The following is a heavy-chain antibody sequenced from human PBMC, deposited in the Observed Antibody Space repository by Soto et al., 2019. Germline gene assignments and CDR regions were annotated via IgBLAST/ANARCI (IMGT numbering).Heavy chain of an antibody. CDR2: INHSGST. V-gene: IGHV4-34*01. Sequence: TLSLTCAVYGGSFSGYYWSWIRQPPGKGLEWIGEINHSGSTNYNPSLKSRVTISVDTSKNQFSLKLSSVTAADTAVYYCARGITPDITIFGVVIVPSYYYYGMDVWGQGTTVTVSS. J-gene: IGHJ6*02. CDR3: ARGITPDITIFGVVIVPSYYYYGMDV. D-gene: IGHD3-3*01. CDR1: GGSFSGYY.